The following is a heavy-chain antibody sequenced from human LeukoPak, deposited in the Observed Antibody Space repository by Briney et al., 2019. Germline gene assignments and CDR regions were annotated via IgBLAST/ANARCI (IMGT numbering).Heavy chain of an antibody. CDR2: INPSGGST. Sequence: ASVKVSCTASGYTFTSNFVHWVRQAPGQGLEWMGIINPSGGSTGYAQKFQGRVTMTRETSTSTVYMDLSSLTSEDTAVYYCARGASGSYYFWGSSPDNWGQGTLVTVSS. J-gene: IGHJ4*02. D-gene: IGHD3-16*01. V-gene: IGHV1-46*01. CDR1: GYTFTSNF. CDR3: ARGASGSYYFWGSSPDN.